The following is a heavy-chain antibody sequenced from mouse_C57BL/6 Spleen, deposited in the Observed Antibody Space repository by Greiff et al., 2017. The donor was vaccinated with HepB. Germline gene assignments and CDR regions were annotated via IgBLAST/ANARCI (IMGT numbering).Heavy chain of an antibody. D-gene: IGHD2-3*01. V-gene: IGHV1-15*01. CDR2: IDPETGGT. CDR1: GYTFTDYE. CDR3: TRPYDGYYVGYAMDY. Sequence: QVQLQQSGAELVRPGASVTLSCKASGYTFTDYEMHWAKQTPVHGLEWIGAIDPETGGTAYNQKFKGKAILTADKSSSTAYMELRSLTSEDSAVYYCTRPYDGYYVGYAMDYWGQGTSVTVSS. J-gene: IGHJ4*01.